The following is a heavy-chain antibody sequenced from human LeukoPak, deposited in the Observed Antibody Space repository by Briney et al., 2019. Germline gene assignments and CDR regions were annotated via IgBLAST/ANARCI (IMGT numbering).Heavy chain of an antibody. V-gene: IGHV3-23*01. Sequence: GGSLTLSCVASGFTFISYAMSWLRQAPGKGLEWVAGISGSGCGTYYPDSVNGRFTISRDNTQNTLSLQMTSLRDEGTPVYYCAKDGSVRLRPKGYYFDSWGQGIPVTVSS. CDR2: ISGSGCGT. J-gene: IGHJ4*02. CDR1: GFTFISYA. D-gene: IGHD3-10*01. CDR3: AKDGSVRLRPKGYYFDS.